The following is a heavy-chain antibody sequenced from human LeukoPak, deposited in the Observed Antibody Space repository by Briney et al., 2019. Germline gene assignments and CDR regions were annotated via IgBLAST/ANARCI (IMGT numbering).Heavy chain of an antibody. V-gene: IGHV4-59*01. CDR3: ATGYSSTWYYFDY. D-gene: IGHD6-13*01. Sequence: SETLSLTCTVSGDFISSYYWSWIWQPPGMGLEWIGYIYHSGSTNYNPSLKSRVTISADTSKDQFSLKLASVTAADTAVYYCATGYSSTWYYFDYWGQGTLVTVSS. CDR2: IYHSGST. J-gene: IGHJ4*02. CDR1: GDFISSYY.